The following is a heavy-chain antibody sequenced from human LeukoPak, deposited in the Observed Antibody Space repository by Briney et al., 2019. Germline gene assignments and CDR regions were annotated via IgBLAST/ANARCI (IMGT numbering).Heavy chain of an antibody. Sequence: GGSLGLSCAASGFTFSDFWMSWVRQAPGKGLECVASTNEAGGDKYYVDSVKGRFTISRDNSKNSLSLQMNSLTAEDTAIYYCAIATTGRGAFGSWGQGTLVSVSS. D-gene: IGHD1-1*01. V-gene: IGHV3-7*01. CDR1: GFTFSDFW. J-gene: IGHJ4*02. CDR2: TNEAGGDK. CDR3: AIATTGRGAFGS.